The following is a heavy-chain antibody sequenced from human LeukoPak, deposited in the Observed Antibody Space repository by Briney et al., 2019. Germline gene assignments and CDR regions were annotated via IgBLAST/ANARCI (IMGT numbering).Heavy chain of an antibody. J-gene: IGHJ4*02. CDR3: AREVGATYFDY. D-gene: IGHD1-26*01. CDR2: IKEDGSIQ. V-gene: IGHV3-7*01. CDR1: GFTFSSYW. Sequence: GGSLRLSCVASGFTFSSYWMTWVRQAPGKGLEWLANIKEDGSIQYYLDSVRGRFTISRDNAKTSVYLQLNSLRADDTAVYYCAREVGATYFDYWGQGTLVTVSS.